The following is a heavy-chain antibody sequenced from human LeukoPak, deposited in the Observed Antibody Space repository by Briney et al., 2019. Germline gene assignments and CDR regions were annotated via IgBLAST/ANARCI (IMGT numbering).Heavy chain of an antibody. CDR3: AKATYCSGGSCYPYPDY. D-gene: IGHD2-15*01. V-gene: IGHV3-23*01. J-gene: IGHJ4*02. CDR1: GFTFSSYA. Sequence: GGSLRLSCAASGFTFSSYAMSWVRQAPGKGLEWGSAISGSGGSTYYADSVKGRFTISRDNSKNTLYLQMNSLRAEDTAVYYCAKATYCSGGSCYPYPDYWGQGTLVTVSS. CDR2: ISGSGGST.